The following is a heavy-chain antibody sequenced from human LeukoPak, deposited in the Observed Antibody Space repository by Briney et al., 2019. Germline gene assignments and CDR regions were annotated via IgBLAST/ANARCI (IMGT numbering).Heavy chain of an antibody. CDR3: ARVGVFEAAAGQFDY. Sequence: GGSLRLSCAASGFTFSSYWMHWVRQAPGKGLVWVSRINSGGSDTTYADSVKGRFTISRDNAKNTLYLQMNSPRAEDTAVYYCARVGVFEAAAGQFDYWGQGTLVTVSS. V-gene: IGHV3-74*01. D-gene: IGHD6-13*01. J-gene: IGHJ4*02. CDR1: GFTFSSYW. CDR2: INSGGSDT.